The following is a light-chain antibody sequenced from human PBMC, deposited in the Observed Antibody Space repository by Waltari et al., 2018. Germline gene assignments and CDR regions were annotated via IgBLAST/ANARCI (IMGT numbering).Light chain of an antibody. Sequence: QSALTQPASVSGSPGQSITISCTGTSSDIGSSNFVSWYQHHPGKAPKLILYEVTKRPSGVSDRFSGSKSGNTASLTISGLQAEDDADYYCYSSAMSAFVVFGGGTKLTVL. J-gene: IGLJ3*02. CDR3: YSSAMSAFVV. CDR2: EVT. CDR1: SSDIGSSNF. V-gene: IGLV2-23*02.